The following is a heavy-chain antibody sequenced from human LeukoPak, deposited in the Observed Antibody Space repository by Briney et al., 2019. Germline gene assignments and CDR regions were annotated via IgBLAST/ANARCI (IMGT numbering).Heavy chain of an antibody. V-gene: IGHV3-23*01. CDR1: GFTFYTYA. D-gene: IGHD3-16*01. CDR3: AKDAPWGFPYYYGLDV. J-gene: IGHJ6*02. Sequence: GGSLRLSCAASGFTFYTYAMTWVRQAPGKGLEWVSAISGSGDSTYYADSVKGRFTISRDNSRNTLYLQMNSLRAEDTAVYYCAKDAPWGFPYYYGLDVWGQGTTVTVSS. CDR2: ISGSGDST.